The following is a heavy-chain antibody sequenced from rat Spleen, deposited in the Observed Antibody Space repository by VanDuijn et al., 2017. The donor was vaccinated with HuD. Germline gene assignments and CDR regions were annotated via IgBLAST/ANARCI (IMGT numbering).Heavy chain of an antibody. V-gene: IGHV5-25*01. Sequence: EVQLVESGGGLVQPGRSLKLSCAASGFTFTNYDMAWVRQAPTKGLEWVASISYDGNNTYYRDSVKGRFTISRDNAKSTLYLHMDSLRSEDTATYYCARPNYPGFNYFDYWGQGVMVTVSS. CDR2: ISYDGNNT. CDR3: ARPNYPGFNYFDY. CDR1: GFTFTNYD. D-gene: IGHD1-4*01. J-gene: IGHJ2*01.